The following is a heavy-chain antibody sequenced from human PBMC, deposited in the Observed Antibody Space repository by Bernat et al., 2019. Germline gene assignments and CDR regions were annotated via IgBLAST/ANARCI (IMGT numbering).Heavy chain of an antibody. Sequence: EVQLVESGGGLVKPGGSLRLSYAASGFTFSSYSMNWVRQAPGKGLEWVSSISSSSSYIYYADSVKGRFTISRDNAKNSLYLQMNSLRAEDTAVYYCARGRIQLWLRGAFDIWGQGTMVTVSS. CDR1: GFTFSSYS. CDR3: ARGRIQLWLRGAFDI. J-gene: IGHJ3*02. D-gene: IGHD5-18*01. CDR2: ISSSSSYI. V-gene: IGHV3-21*01.